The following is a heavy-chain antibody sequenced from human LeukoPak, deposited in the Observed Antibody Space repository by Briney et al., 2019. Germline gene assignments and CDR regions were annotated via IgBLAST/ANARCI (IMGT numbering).Heavy chain of an antibody. CDR1: GGSISSGGYY. V-gene: IGHV4-31*11. J-gene: IGHJ4*02. CDR3: AREGRTKTGPVVDY. CDR2: IYYSGST. Sequence: KSSETLSLTCAVSGGSISSGGYYWSWIRQHPGKGLEWIGYIYYSGSTYYNPSLKSRVTISVDTSKNQFSLKLSSVTAADTAVYYCAREGRTKTGPVVDYWGQGTLVTVSS. D-gene: IGHD1-1*01.